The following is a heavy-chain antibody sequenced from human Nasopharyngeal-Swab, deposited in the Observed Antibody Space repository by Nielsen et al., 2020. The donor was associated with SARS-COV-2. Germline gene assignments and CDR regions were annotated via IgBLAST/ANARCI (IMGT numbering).Heavy chain of an antibody. D-gene: IGHD3-10*01. CDR1: GYTFTSYA. Sequence: ASVKASCKASGYTFTSYAMHWVRQAPGQRLEWMGWINAGNGNTKYSQKFQGRVTITRDTSASTAYMELSSLRSEDTAVYYCAREFKTYYYGSGSSHFDYWGQGTLVTVSS. CDR2: INAGNGNT. V-gene: IGHV1-3*01. CDR3: AREFKTYYYGSGSSHFDY. J-gene: IGHJ4*02.